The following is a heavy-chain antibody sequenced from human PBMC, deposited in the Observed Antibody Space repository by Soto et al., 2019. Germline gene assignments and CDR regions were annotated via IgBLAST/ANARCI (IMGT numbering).Heavy chain of an antibody. J-gene: IGHJ4*02. CDR1: GGSISSGDYY. CDR2: IYNSGST. V-gene: IGHV4-30-4*01. CDR3: ARGGHCSGGSCYTYFDY. Sequence: ASETLSLTCTVSGGSISSGDYYWSWIRQPPGKGLEWIGYIYNSGSTYYNPSLKSRFTISVDTSKNQFSLKLSSVTAADTAVYYCARGGHCSGGSCYTYFDYWGQGTPVTVSS. D-gene: IGHD2-15*01.